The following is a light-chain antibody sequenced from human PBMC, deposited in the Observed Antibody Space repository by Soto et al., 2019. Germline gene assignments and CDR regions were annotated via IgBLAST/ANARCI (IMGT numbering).Light chain of an antibody. J-gene: IGKJ4*01. Sequence: IVLTQSPGTLSLSPGERATLSCRASQSVSSYLTWYQQKPGQAPRLLIYGASNRATGIPTRFSGSGSGTDFTLTITGLEPEDSAVYYCQQRTDWPLTFGGGTKVDI. CDR3: QQRTDWPLT. CDR2: GAS. V-gene: IGKV3-11*01. CDR1: QSVSSY.